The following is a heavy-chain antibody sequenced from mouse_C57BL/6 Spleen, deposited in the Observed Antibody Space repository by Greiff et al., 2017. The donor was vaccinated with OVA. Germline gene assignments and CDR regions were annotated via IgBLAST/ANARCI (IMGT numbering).Heavy chain of an antibody. V-gene: IGHV5-17*01. Sequence: EVQLVESGGGLVKPGGSLKLSCAASGFTFSDYGMHWVRQAPEKGLEWVAYISSGSSTIYYADTVKGRFTISRDNAKNTLFLQMTSLRSEDTVMYYCARPGITTVVEGYYFDDWGQGTTLTVSS. CDR1: GFTFSDYG. CDR2: ISSGSSTI. J-gene: IGHJ2*01. D-gene: IGHD1-1*01. CDR3: ARPGITTVVEGYYFDD.